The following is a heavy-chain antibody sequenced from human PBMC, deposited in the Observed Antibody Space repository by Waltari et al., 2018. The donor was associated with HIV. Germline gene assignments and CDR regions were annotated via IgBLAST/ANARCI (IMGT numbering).Heavy chain of an antibody. CDR1: GGSISSGDYY. CDR3: ARDPRIAAADPYWYFDL. J-gene: IGHJ2*01. V-gene: IGHV4-30-4*01. Sequence: QVQLQESGPGLVKPSQTLSLTCTVSGGSISSGDYYWSWIRHPPGKGLEWIGYISYSGSTYYNPSLKSRVTISVDTSKNQFSLKLSSVTAADTAVYYCARDPRIAAADPYWYFDLWGRGTLVTVSS. D-gene: IGHD6-13*01. CDR2: ISYSGST.